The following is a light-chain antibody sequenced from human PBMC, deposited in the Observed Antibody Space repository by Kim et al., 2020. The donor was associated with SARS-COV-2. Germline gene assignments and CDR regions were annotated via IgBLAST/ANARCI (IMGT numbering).Light chain of an antibody. CDR1: NIRTKS. V-gene: IGLV3-21*04. J-gene: IGLJ3*02. CDR2: YDN. CDR3: QVWDTTGDHWV. Sequence: SYELTQPPSVSVAPAKTASIACGGNNIRTKSVHWYQQRPGQAPVLVIYYDNNRPSGIPERFSGSNSGNTATLTISRVEAGDEADYYCQVWDTTGDHWVFG.